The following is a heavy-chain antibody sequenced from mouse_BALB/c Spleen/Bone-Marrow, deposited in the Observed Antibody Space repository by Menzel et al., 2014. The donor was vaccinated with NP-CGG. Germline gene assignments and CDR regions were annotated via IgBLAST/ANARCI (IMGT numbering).Heavy chain of an antibody. CDR1: GYTFTSYW. J-gene: IGHJ4*01. CDR2: IIPSNGRS. Sequence: VKLVESGAELVKPGTSVKLSCKTSGYTFTSYWMHWVKQRPGQGLEWIGEIIPSNGRSNYNEKFKNKATLTVDKSSSTAYMQLSSLISEDSAVYFCARTYGDSPYFYAMDYWGQGTSVTVSS. CDR3: ARTYGDSPYFYAMDY. V-gene: IGHV1S81*02. D-gene: IGHD2-13*01.